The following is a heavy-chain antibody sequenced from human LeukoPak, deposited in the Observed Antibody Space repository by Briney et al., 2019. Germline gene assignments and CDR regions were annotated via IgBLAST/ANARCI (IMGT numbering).Heavy chain of an antibody. V-gene: IGHV5-51*01. D-gene: IGHD2-21*02. CDR2: IYPGDSDT. CDR3: ARSHCGGDCYSHWFDP. J-gene: IGHJ5*02. Sequence: GESLKISCKGSGYSFTSYWIGWVRQMPGKGLEWMGIIYPGDSDTRYSPSFQGQVTISADKSISTAYLQWSSLKASDTAMYYCARSHCGGDCYSHWFDPWGQGTLVTVSS. CDR1: GYSFTSYW.